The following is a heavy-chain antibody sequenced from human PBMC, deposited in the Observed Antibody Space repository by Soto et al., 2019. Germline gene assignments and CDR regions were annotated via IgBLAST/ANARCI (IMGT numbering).Heavy chain of an antibody. J-gene: IGHJ4*02. V-gene: IGHV3-30-3*01. CDR3: ARGGAWTPEGLGY. CDR1: GFTFSSFA. Sequence: QVQLVESGGGVVQPGRSLRLSCAASGFTFSSFAMHWVRQAPGKGLEWLAVISSDVVNYYYAESVKGRFTISRDNSKTTLYLQMNSLRNEETAVYYCARGGAWTPEGLGYWGQGTLVTVSS. CDR2: ISSDVVNY. D-gene: IGHD2-15*01.